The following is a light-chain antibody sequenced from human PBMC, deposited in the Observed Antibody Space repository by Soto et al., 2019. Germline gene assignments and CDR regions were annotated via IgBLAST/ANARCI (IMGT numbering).Light chain of an antibody. V-gene: IGLV1-40*01. CDR3: QSYASSLSAWKV. CDR2: ANI. CDR1: NTNIGAGYD. J-gene: IGLJ3*02. Sequence: QSVLTQPPSVSGAPGQRVSISCTGTNTNIGAGYDVNWYQLLPGTAPKLLIYANINRPSGVPDRFSGSKSGASAFLVITGLQAEDEADYYCQSYASSLSAWKVFGGGAKLTVL.